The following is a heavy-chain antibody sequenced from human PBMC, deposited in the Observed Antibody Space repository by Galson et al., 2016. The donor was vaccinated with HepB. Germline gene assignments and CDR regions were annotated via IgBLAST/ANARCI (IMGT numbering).Heavy chain of an antibody. V-gene: IGHV1-8*01. J-gene: IGHJ4*02. CDR3: ARVLRRGYSNYDAN. CDR2: INPSSGDT. Sequence: SVKVSCKASGYTFASYDINWVRQAPGQGLEWMGWINPSSGDTGYAQKFQARVTMTRNTFINTAYMELRSLRFDDTAVYYCARVLRRGYSNYDANWGQGTRVTVSS. D-gene: IGHD5-12*01. CDR1: GYTFASYD.